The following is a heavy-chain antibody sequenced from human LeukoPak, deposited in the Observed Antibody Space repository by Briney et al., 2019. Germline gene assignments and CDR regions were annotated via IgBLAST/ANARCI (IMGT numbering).Heavy chain of an antibody. CDR3: TSTQISMVRGDQTVWFDP. Sequence: ASVKVSCTASGGTFSSYAIGWVRRAPGQGVEWMGGIIPIFGTANYAQKFHGRVTITADKSTSTANMELSSLKSEDTAVYDCTSTQISMVRGDQTVWFDPWGRGTVVSVSS. D-gene: IGHD3-10*01. CDR2: IIPIFGTA. CDR1: GGTFSSYA. V-gene: IGHV1-69*06. J-gene: IGHJ5*02.